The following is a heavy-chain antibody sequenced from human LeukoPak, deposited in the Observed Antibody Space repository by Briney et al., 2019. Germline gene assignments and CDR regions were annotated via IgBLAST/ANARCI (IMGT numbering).Heavy chain of an antibody. V-gene: IGHV4-39*07. J-gene: IGHJ6*03. Sequence: SETLSLTCTVSGGSISSSSYYWGWIRQPPGKGLEWIGSIYYSRSTYYNPSLKSRVTISVDTSKNQFSLKLSSVTAADTAVYYCARDRRLYSSSWYTTWDNYYYYMDVWGKGTTVTVSS. D-gene: IGHD6-13*01. CDR3: ARDRRLYSSSWYTTWDNYYYYMDV. CDR2: IYYSRST. CDR1: GGSISSSSYY.